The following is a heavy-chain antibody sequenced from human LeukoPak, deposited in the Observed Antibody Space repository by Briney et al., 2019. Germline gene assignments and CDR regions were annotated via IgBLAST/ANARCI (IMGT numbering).Heavy chain of an antibody. CDR1: GFTFSDHS. J-gene: IGHJ3*02. CDR2: IKRDGSEK. Sequence: GGSLRLSCVASGFTFSDHSMMWVRQAPGKGLEWVANIKRDGSEKNYVDSVRGRFTVSRDNAKNSLYLQMNSLRAEDTAVYYCAREYSSSSGAFDIWGQGTMVTVSS. CDR3: AREYSSSSGAFDI. D-gene: IGHD6-6*01. V-gene: IGHV3-7*01.